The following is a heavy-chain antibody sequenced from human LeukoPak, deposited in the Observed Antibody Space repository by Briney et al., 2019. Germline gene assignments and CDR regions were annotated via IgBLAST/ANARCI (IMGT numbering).Heavy chain of an antibody. Sequence: GASVKVSCKASGYTFTGYFIHWVRQAPGQGLEWMGCINPNSGGTNYAQKFQGRVTMTRDTSISTAYMELSRLRSDDTAVYYCARDERYDSSGYPFDYWGQGTLVTVSS. V-gene: IGHV1-2*02. CDR2: INPNSGGT. CDR3: ARDERYDSSGYPFDY. CDR1: GYTFTGYF. D-gene: IGHD3-22*01. J-gene: IGHJ4*02.